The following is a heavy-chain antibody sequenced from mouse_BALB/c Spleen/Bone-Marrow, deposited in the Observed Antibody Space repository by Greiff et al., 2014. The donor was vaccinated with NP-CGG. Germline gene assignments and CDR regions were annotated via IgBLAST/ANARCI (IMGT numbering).Heavy chain of an antibody. CDR3: ARLRRYYGYFDY. CDR2: ISSGSSTI. J-gene: IGHJ2*01. Sequence: DVKLVESGGGLVQPGGSRKLSCAASGFTFSSFGMHWVRQAPEKGLEWVAYISSGSSTIYYADTVKGRFTISRDNPKNTLFLQMTSLRSEDMAMYYCARLRRYYGYFDYWGQGTTLTVSS. CDR1: GFTFSSFG. D-gene: IGHD1-1*01. V-gene: IGHV5-17*02.